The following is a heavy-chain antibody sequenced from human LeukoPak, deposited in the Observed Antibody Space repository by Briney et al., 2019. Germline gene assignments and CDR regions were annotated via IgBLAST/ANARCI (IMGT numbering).Heavy chain of an antibody. CDR2: IYSGGST. Sequence: PAGSLRLSCAASGFTVSSNYMSWVRQAPGKGLEWVSVIYSGGSTYYADSVKGRFTISRDNSKNTLYLQMNSLRAEDTAVYYCARDRRGYGGNFDYWGQGTLVTVSS. CDR3: ARDRRGYGGNFDY. V-gene: IGHV3-66*01. CDR1: GFTVSSNY. D-gene: IGHD4-23*01. J-gene: IGHJ4*02.